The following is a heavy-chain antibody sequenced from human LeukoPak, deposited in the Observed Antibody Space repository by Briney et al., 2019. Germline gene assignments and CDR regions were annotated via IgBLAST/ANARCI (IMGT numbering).Heavy chain of an antibody. CDR3: ARGPSDIAAAAVEIYFQH. CDR1: GYTFTGYY. D-gene: IGHD6-13*01. Sequence: ASVKVSCKASGYTFTGYYIHWVRQAPGQGPEWMGWINPNSGGTNYAQKFQGRATMTRDTSISTAYMELSRLISDDTAVYYCARGPSDIAAAAVEIYFQHWGQGTVVTVSS. J-gene: IGHJ1*01. V-gene: IGHV1-2*02. CDR2: INPNSGGT.